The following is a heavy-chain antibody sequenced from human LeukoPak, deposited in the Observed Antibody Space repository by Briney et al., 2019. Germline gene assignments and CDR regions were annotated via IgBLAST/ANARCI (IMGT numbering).Heavy chain of an antibody. CDR1: GFTFSNYW. V-gene: IGHV3-74*01. CDR2: ISPDGSST. CDR3: ARVAAALGNYFDY. Sequence: GGSLRLSCAASGFTFSNYWMHWVRQAPGKGQVWVSRISPDGSSTNYADSVKGRFTISRDNAKNTLYLQMNSLRAEDTAVYYCARVAAALGNYFDYWGQGTLVIVSS. J-gene: IGHJ4*02. D-gene: IGHD6-13*01.